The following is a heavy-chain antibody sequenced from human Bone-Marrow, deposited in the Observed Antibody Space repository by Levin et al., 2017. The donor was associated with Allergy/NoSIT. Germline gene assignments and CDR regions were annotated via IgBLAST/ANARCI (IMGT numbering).Heavy chain of an antibody. CDR1: GFTFSSYG. V-gene: IGHV3-30*18. CDR2: ISYDGSNK. D-gene: IGHD5-18*01. Sequence: SCAASGFTFSSYGMHWVRQAPGKGLEWVAVISYDGSNKYYADSMKGRFTISRDNSKNTLYLQMNSLRAEDTAVYYCAKAPGYSYGYGADGTWGQGTLVTVSS. CDR3: AKAPGYSYGYGADGT. J-gene: IGHJ5*02.